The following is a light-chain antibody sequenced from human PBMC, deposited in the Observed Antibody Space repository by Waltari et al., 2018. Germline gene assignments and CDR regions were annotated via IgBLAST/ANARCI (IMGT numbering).Light chain of an antibody. CDR1: FSTIGAGHA. CDR3: QSYDNKLKV. J-gene: IGLJ6*01. CDR2: KNN. V-gene: IGLV1-40*03. Sequence: QSVLTQPPSVSGAPGQTVTISCTGAFSTIGAGHAVHWYQRLTGAAPKLLIHKNNNRPSGVPARFSGSRSGASASLIIAGLQSEDEADYYCQSYDNKLKVFGSGTKVNVL.